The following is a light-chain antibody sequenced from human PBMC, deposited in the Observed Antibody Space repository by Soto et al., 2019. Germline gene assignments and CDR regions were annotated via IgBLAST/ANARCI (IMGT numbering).Light chain of an antibody. CDR1: QSISSNY. J-gene: IGKJ1*01. CDR2: GAS. Sequence: EIVLTQSPGTLSLSPGERATLSCRASQSISSNYLAWYQQKPGQAPRLLIYGASSRAAGIPDRFRGSGSGTDFTLTISRLEPEDFAVYFCQQSASSLTWTFGQGTKVEIK. CDR3: QQSASSLTWT. V-gene: IGKV3-20*01.